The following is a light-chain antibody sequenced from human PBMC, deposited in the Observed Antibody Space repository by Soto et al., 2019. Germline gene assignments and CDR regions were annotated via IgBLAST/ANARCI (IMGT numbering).Light chain of an antibody. Sequence: DLPMTQSPSSLSASIGDRVTITCQASHDISKFLSWYQHKPGKAPQLLIHDVSSLETGVPSRFRGSGSGTSFTLSSSSLQSEDFATYYCQQYDNLPLTFGGGTKVQAK. CDR2: DVS. CDR1: HDISKF. V-gene: IGKV1-33*01. J-gene: IGKJ4*01. CDR3: QQYDNLPLT.